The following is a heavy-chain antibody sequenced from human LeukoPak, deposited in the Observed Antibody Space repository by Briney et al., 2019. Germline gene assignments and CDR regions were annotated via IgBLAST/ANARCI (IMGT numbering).Heavy chain of an antibody. V-gene: IGHV4-4*09. CDR1: GASTRTYQ. J-gene: IGHJ4*02. Sequence: SETLSLTCTLSGASTRTYQWSWIRQPPGKGREWIGTINASGGTKYKPSLTSRITFSVDTSRHQFSLQLNSVTAADTAMYYRATSHDYKVARFDLWGQGTLVTLSS. D-gene: IGHD3-10*01. CDR3: ATSHDYKVARFDL. CDR2: INASGGT.